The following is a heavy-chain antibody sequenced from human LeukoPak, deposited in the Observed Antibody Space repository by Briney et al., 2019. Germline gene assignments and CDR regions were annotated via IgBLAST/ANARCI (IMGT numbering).Heavy chain of an antibody. CDR1: GFTFSSYA. D-gene: IGHD6-13*01. J-gene: IGHJ4*02. V-gene: IGHV3-23*01. Sequence: GGPLRLSCAASGFTFSSYAMSWVRQATGKGLEWVSAISGSGGSTYYADSVKGRFTISRDNSKNTLYLQMNSLRAEDTAVYYCAEGIAAAGTYGYWGQGTLVTVSS. CDR3: AEGIAAAGTYGY. CDR2: ISGSGGST.